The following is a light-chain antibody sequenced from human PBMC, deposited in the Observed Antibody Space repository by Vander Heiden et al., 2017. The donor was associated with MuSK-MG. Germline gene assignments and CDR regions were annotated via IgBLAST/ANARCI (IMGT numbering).Light chain of an antibody. Sequence: DLQMTQSPSSLSASVGDRVTIICRATQNIGNYLNWYQQKVGKAPQLLIYAATRLQSGVPSRFSGSGSGTEFTLSISSLQREDFATYYCQQGYTKPLTFGGGTKVEIK. CDR1: QNIGNY. J-gene: IGKJ4*01. V-gene: IGKV1-39*01. CDR2: AAT. CDR3: QQGYTKPLT.